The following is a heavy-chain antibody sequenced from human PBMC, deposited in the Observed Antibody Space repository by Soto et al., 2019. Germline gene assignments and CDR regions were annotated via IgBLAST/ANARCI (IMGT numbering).Heavy chain of an antibody. D-gene: IGHD1-26*01. CDR1: GFTFSSYG. CDR3: AKDRYSGTYPTDFDY. J-gene: IGHJ4*02. Sequence: GESLKISCAGSGFTFSSYGIHWVRQAPGKGLEWVALISYDGGNEKYTESVKDRFTISRDDSHNVAYLQMSSLRTEDTAMYYCAKDRYSGTYPTDFDYWGQGSLVTV. CDR2: ISYDGGNE. V-gene: IGHV3-30*18.